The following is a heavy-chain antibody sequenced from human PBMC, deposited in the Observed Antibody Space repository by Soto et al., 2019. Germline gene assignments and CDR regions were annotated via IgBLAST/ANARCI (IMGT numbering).Heavy chain of an antibody. J-gene: IGHJ4*02. CDR2: IYHSGST. V-gene: IGHV4-38-2*02. CDR3: AREAPTIDY. D-gene: IGHD5-12*01. CDR1: VYSISSGYY. Sequence: PSETLSLTCAVSVYSISSGYYWGWIRQPPGKGLEWIGSIYHSGSTYYNPSLKSRVTISVDTSKNQFSLKLSSVTAADTAVYYCAREAPTIDYWGQGTLVTVSS.